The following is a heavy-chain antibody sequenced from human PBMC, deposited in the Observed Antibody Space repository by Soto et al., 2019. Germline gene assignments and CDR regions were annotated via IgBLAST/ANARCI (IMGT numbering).Heavy chain of an antibody. J-gene: IGHJ4*02. CDR2: IFPMFDVP. CDR3: ARSVGSGGVIGGFDY. CDR1: GGTLNTYA. D-gene: IGHD3-16*02. Sequence: QVQLVQSGPEMKKPGSAVKVSCKASGGTLNTYAMNWVRQVPGQGLEWMGGIFPMFDVPRYAQKFQGRVTITLDESSTTAYMDLSSLRFDDTAVYYCARSVGSGGVIGGFDYWGQGTLVSV. V-gene: IGHV1-69*19.